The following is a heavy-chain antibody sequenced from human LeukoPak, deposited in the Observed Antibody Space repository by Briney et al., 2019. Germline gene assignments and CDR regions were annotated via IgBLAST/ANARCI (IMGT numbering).Heavy chain of an antibody. CDR3: ARDQGSSGYYSDDDDAFDI. Sequence: GASVKVSCKASGGTFSSYAISWVRQAPGQGLEWMGGIIPIFGTANYAQKFQGRVTITADESTSTAYMELSSLRSEDTAEYYCARDQGSSGYYSDDDDAFDIWGQGTMVTVSS. CDR2: IIPIFGTA. D-gene: IGHD3-22*01. CDR1: GGTFSSYA. J-gene: IGHJ3*02. V-gene: IGHV1-69*13.